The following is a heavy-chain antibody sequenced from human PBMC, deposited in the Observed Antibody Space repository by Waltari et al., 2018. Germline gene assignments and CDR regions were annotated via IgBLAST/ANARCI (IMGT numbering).Heavy chain of an antibody. CDR1: GFTFSSYE. J-gene: IGHJ4*02. V-gene: IGHV3-48*03. Sequence: EVQLVESGGGLVQPGGSLRLSCAASGFTFSSYEMNLFRQAPGKGLEWVSYISSSGSTIYYADSVKGRFTISRDNAKNSLYLQMNSLRAEDTAVYYCAPDTTYYYDSSGYYFGYWGQGTLVTVSS. D-gene: IGHD3-22*01. CDR2: ISSSGSTI. CDR3: APDTTYYYDSSGYYFGY.